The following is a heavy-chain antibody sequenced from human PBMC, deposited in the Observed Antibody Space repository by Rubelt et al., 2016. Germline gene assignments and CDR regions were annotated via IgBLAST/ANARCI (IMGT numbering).Heavy chain of an antibody. CDR2: YDGSNK. J-gene: IGHJ2*01. Sequence: YDGSNKYYADSVKGRFTISRDNSKNTLYLQMNSLRAEDTAVYYCAKAGIGLLWFGENWYFDLWGRGTLVTVSS. CDR3: AKAGIGLLWFGENWYFDL. D-gene: IGHD3-10*01. V-gene: IGHV3-30*07.